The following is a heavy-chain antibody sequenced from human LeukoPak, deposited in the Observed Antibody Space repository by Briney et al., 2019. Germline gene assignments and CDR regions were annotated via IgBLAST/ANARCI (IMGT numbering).Heavy chain of an antibody. CDR3: AKDGTSPFGYYYMDV. Sequence: PGGSLRLSCAASGFTFSSYAMSWVRQAPGKGLEWVSAVSGSGGSTYYADSAKGRITIYRDNYKNTLYLQLTSLRAEDTAVYYCAKDGTSPFGYYYMDVWGKGTTVTVSS. CDR2: VSGSGGST. V-gene: IGHV3-23*01. CDR1: GFTFSSYA. D-gene: IGHD2-2*01. J-gene: IGHJ6*03.